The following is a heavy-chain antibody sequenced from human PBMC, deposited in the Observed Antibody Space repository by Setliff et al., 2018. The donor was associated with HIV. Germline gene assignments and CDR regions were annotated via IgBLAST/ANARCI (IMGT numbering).Heavy chain of an antibody. CDR3: ARVLNPSDAFDI. V-gene: IGHV4-31*03. CDR2: IDYSGSS. CDR1: GGSISSGYYY. J-gene: IGHJ3*02. Sequence: SETLSLTCSVSGGSISSGYYYWSWIRQHPGKGLEWIGYIDYSGSSYYNPSLKSRVNISVDTSKNQFSVKLSSVTAADTAVYYCARVLNPSDAFDIWGQGTMVTVSS.